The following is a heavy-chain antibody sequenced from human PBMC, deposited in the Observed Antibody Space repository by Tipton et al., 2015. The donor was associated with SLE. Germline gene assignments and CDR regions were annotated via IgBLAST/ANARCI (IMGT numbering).Heavy chain of an antibody. J-gene: IGHJ4*02. D-gene: IGHD3-9*01. CDR2: IYYSGRT. CDR1: GGSISSGDYY. CDR3: ARGGGRYDILTGYYDY. Sequence: TLSLTCTVSGGSISSGDYYWSWIRQPPGKGLEWIGYIYYSGRTYYNPSLKSRVSISVDTSKNQVSLKLSAVTAADTAVYYCARGGGRYDILTGYYDYWCQGTLVTVAS. V-gene: IGHV4-30-4*01.